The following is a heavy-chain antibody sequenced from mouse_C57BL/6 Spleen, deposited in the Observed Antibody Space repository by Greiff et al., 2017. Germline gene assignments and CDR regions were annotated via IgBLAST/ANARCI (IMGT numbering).Heavy chain of an antibody. J-gene: IGHJ4*01. CDR1: GFTFSDYG. CDR3: ARNDGYACYYAKDC. V-gene: IGHV5-17*01. CDR2: IRSGSSII. Sequence: EVHLVESGGGLVKPGGSLKLSCAASGFTFSDYGMHWVRQAPEKGLEWVAYIRSGSSIIYFADTVKGRFTISLDNAKNTLFLQMTSLRSDDTAMYYCARNDGYACYYAKDCCGQGTSVTVSS. D-gene: IGHD2-3*01.